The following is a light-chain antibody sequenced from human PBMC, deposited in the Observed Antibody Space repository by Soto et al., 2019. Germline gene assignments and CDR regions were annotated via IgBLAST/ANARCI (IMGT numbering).Light chain of an antibody. V-gene: IGLV2-23*02. CDR3: FLYGGSWV. J-gene: IGLJ3*02. Sequence: QSALTQPASVSGSPGQSITISCTGTSSDVGSYNLVSWYQQHPCKAPKLMIYEVSKRPSGVSNRFSGSKSGNTASLTISGVQGGDGADFFCFLYGGSWVFGGGTKLTVL. CDR1: SSDVGSYNL. CDR2: EVS.